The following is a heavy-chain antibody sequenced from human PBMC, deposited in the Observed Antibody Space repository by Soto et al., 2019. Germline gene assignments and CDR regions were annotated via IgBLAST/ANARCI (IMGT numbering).Heavy chain of an antibody. CDR3: ARDSYYYGSGSYYNHFDY. D-gene: IGHD3-10*01. J-gene: IGHJ4*02. CDR2: IWYDGSNK. V-gene: IGHV3-33*01. CDR1: GFTFSSYG. Sequence: GGSLRLSCAASGFTFSSYGMHWVRQAPGKGLEWVAVIWYDGSNKYYADSVKGRFTISRDNSKNTLYLQMNSLRAEDTAVYYCARDSYYYGSGSYYNHFDYWGQGTLVTVSS.